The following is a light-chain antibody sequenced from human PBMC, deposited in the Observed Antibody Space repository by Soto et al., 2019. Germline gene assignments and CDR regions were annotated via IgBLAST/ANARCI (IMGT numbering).Light chain of an antibody. CDR3: CSYAGSSNWV. CDR2: EDT. CDR1: SRDVGSYNL. Sequence: QSALTQSASVSGSPGQSITISCTGTSRDVGSYNLVSWYQQHPGKAPKLMIYEDTERPSGISNRFSGSKSGNTASLTISGLQAEDEGDYYCCSYAGSSNWVLGGGTKVTVL. J-gene: IGLJ3*02. V-gene: IGLV2-23*01.